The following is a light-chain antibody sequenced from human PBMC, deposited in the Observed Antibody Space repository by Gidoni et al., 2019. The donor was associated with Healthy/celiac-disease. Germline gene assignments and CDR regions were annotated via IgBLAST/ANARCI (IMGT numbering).Light chain of an antibody. J-gene: IGLJ1*01. CDR3: QVWDSSSDHPYV. CDR2: DDS. Sequence: SYVLTQPPSVSVAPGPTARITWGGNNIGSKSVHWYQQKPGQAPVLVVYDDSDRHSGIPERFSGSNSGNTATLTISRVEAGDEADYYCQVWDSSSDHPYVFGTGTKVTVL. CDR1: NIGSKS. V-gene: IGLV3-21*02.